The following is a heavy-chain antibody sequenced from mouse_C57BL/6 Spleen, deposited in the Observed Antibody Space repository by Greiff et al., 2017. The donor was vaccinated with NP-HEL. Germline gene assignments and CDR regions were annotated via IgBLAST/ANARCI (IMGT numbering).Heavy chain of an antibody. Sequence: VMLVESGGDLVKPGGSLKLSCAASGFTFSSYGMSWVRQTPDKRLEWVATISSGGSYTYYPDSVKGRFTISRDNAKNTLYLQMSSLKSEDTAMYYCARHDTTVTGYFDYWGQGTTLTVSS. J-gene: IGHJ2*01. CDR2: ISSGGSYT. CDR1: GFTFSSYG. D-gene: IGHD1-1*01. CDR3: ARHDTTVTGYFDY. V-gene: IGHV5-6*02.